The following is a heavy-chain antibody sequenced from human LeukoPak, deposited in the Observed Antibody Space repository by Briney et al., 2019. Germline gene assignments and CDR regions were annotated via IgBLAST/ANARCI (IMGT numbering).Heavy chain of an antibody. J-gene: IGHJ4*02. CDR3: ERDGGVSGYDLLDY. CDR1: GFTFSNYW. Sequence: GRSLRLSCAASGFTFSNYWMTWVRQAPGKGLEWVAHINQDGSEEHYMDSAKARFTISRDNAKNSLSLQMNSLRGEDTAVYYCERDGGVSGYDLLDYWGQGTLVTVSS. CDR2: INQDGSEE. V-gene: IGHV3-7*01. D-gene: IGHD5-12*01.